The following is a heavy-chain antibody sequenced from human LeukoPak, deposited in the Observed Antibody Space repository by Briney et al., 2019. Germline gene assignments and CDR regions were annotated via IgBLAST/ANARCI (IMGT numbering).Heavy chain of an antibody. Sequence: GGSLRLSCAASGFTVSSNYMSRVRQAPGKGLEWVSVIYGGHTTYYADSVKGRFTISRDNSKNTLYLQMNSLRAEDTAVYYCARGPSYYYDSSGYQFDYWGQGTLVTVSS. D-gene: IGHD3-22*01. J-gene: IGHJ4*02. V-gene: IGHV3-66*01. CDR3: ARGPSYYYDSSGYQFDY. CDR2: IYGGHTT. CDR1: GFTVSSNY.